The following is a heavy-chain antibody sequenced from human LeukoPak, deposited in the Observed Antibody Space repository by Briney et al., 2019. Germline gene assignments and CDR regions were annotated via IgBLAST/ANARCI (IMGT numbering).Heavy chain of an antibody. CDR2: INHSGYT. Sequence: SETLSLTCTVSGVPFSNYYWSWLRQSPRRGLDRIGEINHSGYTNYNPSLKSRFTMTIDTSKNQFSLLLTSVTAAVAGVYYCTRAVAGHPDWGQGTLVTASS. D-gene: IGHD6-19*01. V-gene: IGHV4-34*01. CDR1: GVPFSNYY. J-gene: IGHJ4*02. CDR3: TRAVAGHPD.